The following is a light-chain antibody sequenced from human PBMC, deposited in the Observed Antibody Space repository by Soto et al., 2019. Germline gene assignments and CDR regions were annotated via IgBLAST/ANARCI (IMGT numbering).Light chain of an antibody. J-gene: IGLJ1*01. CDR3: QVWDTITDQYI. V-gene: IGLV3-21*02. Sequence: SYELTRPPSVSVAPGQTARITCGGDNVGGKSVQWYQQKPGQAPVLVLYDARDRPSWIPERFSGSNSGNTATLIISSVEAGDEADFYCQVWDTITDQYIFGSGTKVTVL. CDR2: DAR. CDR1: NVGGKS.